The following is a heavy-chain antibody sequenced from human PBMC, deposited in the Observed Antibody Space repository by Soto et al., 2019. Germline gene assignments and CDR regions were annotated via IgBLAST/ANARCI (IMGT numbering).Heavy chain of an antibody. Sequence: PSETLSLTCGVSGGYISGGYYSWSWIRQTPGKGLEWIGFIYNSGSTYYNSSLKSRVTISVDRSKDHFCLNLTSVKAADTAVYYFATYRKCSHIWGQGTRVT. CDR3: ATYRKCSHI. V-gene: IGHV4-30-2*01. D-gene: IGHD3-10*02. CDR2: IYNSGST. CDR1: GGYISGGYYS. J-gene: IGHJ3*02.